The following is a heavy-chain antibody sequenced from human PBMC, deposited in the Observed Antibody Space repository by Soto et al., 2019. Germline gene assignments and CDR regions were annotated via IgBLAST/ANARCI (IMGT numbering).Heavy chain of an antibody. D-gene: IGHD3-3*01. CDR3: ARVSKWIFGVVKTAYYGMDV. CDR1: GGSFSGYY. Sequence: SETLFLTCAVYGGSFSGYYWSWIRLPPLNVLEWLGEINHSGSTNYNPSLKTRVTISVDTSKNQFSLKLSSVTAADTAVYYCARVSKWIFGVVKTAYYGMDVWGQGTTVTVSS. CDR2: INHSGST. J-gene: IGHJ6*02. V-gene: IGHV4-34*01.